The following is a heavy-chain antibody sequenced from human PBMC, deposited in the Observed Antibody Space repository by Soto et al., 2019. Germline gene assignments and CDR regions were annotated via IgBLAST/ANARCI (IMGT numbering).Heavy chain of an antibody. CDR2: IYPGDSDT. CDR3: ARHILYCSSTSCYVTGDYYYYMDV. Sequence: PGESLKISCKGSGYSFTSYWIGWVRQMPGKGLEWMGIIYPGDSDTRYSPSFQGQVTISADKSISTAYLQWSSLKASDTAMYYCARHILYCSSTSCYVTGDYYYYMDVWGKGTTVTV. D-gene: IGHD2-2*01. V-gene: IGHV5-51*01. CDR1: GYSFTSYW. J-gene: IGHJ6*03.